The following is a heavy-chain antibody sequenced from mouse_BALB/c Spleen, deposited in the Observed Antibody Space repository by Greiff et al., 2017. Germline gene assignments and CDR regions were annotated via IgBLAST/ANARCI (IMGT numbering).Heavy chain of an antibody. Sequence: QVQLKQSAAELARPGASVKMSCKASGYTFTSYTMHWVKQRPGQGLEWIGYINPSSGYTEYNQKFKDKTTLTADKSSSTAYMQLSSLTSEDSAVYYCARGSYYRYSYAMDYWGQGTSVTVSS. CDR3: ARGSYYRYSYAMDY. D-gene: IGHD2-14*01. CDR1: GYTFTSYT. CDR2: INPSSGYT. V-gene: IGHV1-4*02. J-gene: IGHJ4*01.